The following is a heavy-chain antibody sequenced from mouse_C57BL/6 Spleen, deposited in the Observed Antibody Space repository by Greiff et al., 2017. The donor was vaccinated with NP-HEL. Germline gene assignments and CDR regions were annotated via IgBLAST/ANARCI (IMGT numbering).Heavy chain of an antibody. V-gene: IGHV1-64*01. J-gene: IGHJ4*01. D-gene: IGHD1-2*01. CDR1: GYTFTSYW. CDR3: ASGYYPYYAMDY. CDR2: IHPNSGST. Sequence: QVQLQQPGAELVKPGASVKLSCKASGYTFTSYWMHWVKQRPGQGLEWIGMIHPNSGSTNYNEKFKSKATLTVDKSSSTAYMQRSSLTSEDSAVYYCASGYYPYYAMDYWGQGTSVTVSS.